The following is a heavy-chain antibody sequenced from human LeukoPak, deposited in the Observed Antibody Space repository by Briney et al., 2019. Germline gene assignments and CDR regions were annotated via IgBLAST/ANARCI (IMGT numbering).Heavy chain of an antibody. D-gene: IGHD3-10*01. CDR3: AKDMSITHRAFDI. Sequence: PGGSLRLSCAASGFTFSSYGMHWVRLAPGKGLEWVAVISYDGSNKYYADSVKGRFTISRDNSKNTLYLQMNSLRAEDTAVYYCAKDMSITHRAFDIWGQGTMVTVSS. J-gene: IGHJ3*02. V-gene: IGHV3-30*18. CDR1: GFTFSSYG. CDR2: ISYDGSNK.